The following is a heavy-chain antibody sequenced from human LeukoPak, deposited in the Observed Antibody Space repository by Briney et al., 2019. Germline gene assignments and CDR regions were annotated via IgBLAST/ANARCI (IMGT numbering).Heavy chain of an antibody. CDR3: AKNHRLLEY. V-gene: IGHV3-48*03. CDR1: GFSFSSYE. J-gene: IGHJ4*02. D-gene: IGHD1-14*01. CDR2: IGSSGRTT. Sequence: GGSLRLSCAASGFSFSSYEMNWVRQAPGKGLDWVSYIGSSGRTTYYADSVKGRFTISRDNAKNSLYLQMNSLRADDTAVYYCAKNHRLLEYRGQGTLVTVSS.